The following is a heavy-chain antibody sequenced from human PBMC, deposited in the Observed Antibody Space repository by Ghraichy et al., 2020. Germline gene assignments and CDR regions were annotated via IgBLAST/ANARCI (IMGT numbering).Heavy chain of an antibody. D-gene: IGHD3-22*01. Sequence: GGSLRLSCAASGFTFSSYSMNWVRQAPRKGLEWVSSISSSSSYIYYADSVKGRFTISRDNAKNSLYLQMNSLRAEDTAVYYCASGRVIAYYYDSSGYYFDYWGQGTLVTVSS. CDR1: GFTFSSYS. CDR2: ISSSSSYI. J-gene: IGHJ4*02. CDR3: ASGRVIAYYYDSSGYYFDY. V-gene: IGHV3-21*01.